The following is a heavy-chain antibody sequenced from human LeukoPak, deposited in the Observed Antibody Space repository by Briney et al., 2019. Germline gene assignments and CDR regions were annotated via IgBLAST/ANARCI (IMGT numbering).Heavy chain of an antibody. Sequence: GGSLRLSCAASGFTFSSYSMNWVRQAPGKGLEWVSYISSSSSTIYYADSVKGRFTISRDNAKKSLYLQMNSLRAEDTAVYYCARDAMIAVVGAFDIWGQGTMVTVSS. V-gene: IGHV3-48*04. J-gene: IGHJ3*02. CDR3: ARDAMIAVVGAFDI. CDR2: ISSSSSTI. CDR1: GFTFSSYS. D-gene: IGHD3-22*01.